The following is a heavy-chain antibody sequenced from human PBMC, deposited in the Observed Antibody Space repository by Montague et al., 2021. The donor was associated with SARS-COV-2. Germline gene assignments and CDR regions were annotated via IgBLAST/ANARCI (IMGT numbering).Heavy chain of an antibody. J-gene: IGHJ5*02. CDR2: IYGSGSA. CDR1: VGSISNYY. D-gene: IGHD2-21*02. Sequence: SETLSLTCTVSVGSISNYYWTWIRQPPGKGLEWIGCIYGSGSANYNPSLKSRSTISVDTSNNQFSLRLSSVTAADTAVYYCARAYCGGDCHVGPWGQGILVTVSS. CDR3: ARAYCGGDCHVGP. V-gene: IGHV4-59*01.